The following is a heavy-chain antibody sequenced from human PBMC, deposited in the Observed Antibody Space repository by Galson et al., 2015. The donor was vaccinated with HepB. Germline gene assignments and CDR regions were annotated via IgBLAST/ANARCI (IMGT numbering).Heavy chain of an antibody. D-gene: IGHD3-9*01. CDR3: VTGYPSYYFDY. CDR2: ISSNGGST. V-gene: IGHV3-64D*06. CDR1: GFTFSSYA. J-gene: IGHJ4*02. Sequence: SLRLSCAASGFTFSSYAMHWVRQAPGKGLEYVSAISSNGGSTYYADSVKGRFTISRDNSENTLYLQMSSLRAEDTAVYYCVTGYPSYYFDYWGQGTLVTVSS.